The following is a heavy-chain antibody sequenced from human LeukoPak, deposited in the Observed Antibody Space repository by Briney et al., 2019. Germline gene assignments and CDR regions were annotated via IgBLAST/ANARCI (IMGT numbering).Heavy chain of an antibody. CDR1: GFTFSSYG. CDR3: AGDIRASGDLDFLDP. J-gene: IGHJ5*02. Sequence: GGSLRLSCAASGFTFSSYGLTWVRQAPGKGLEWVSVISGSGGSMYYADSVKGRFTISRDNTKNSVYLQMNSLRAEDTAVYYCAGDIRASGDLDFLDPWGQGTLVTVSS. V-gene: IGHV3-23*01. CDR2: ISGSGGSM. D-gene: IGHD4-17*01.